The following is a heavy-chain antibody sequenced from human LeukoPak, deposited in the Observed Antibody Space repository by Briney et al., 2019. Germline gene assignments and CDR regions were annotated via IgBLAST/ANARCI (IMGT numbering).Heavy chain of an antibody. Sequence: SVKVSCKASGGTFSSHDISWVRRAPGQGLEWMGGITPMFGTANYAQKFQGRVTITAIESMSTAYMELSSLRSEDTAVYYCARGWLAESTVVTPYNYWGQGTLVTVSS. CDR1: GGTFSSHD. D-gene: IGHD4-23*01. J-gene: IGHJ4*02. CDR3: ARGWLAESTVVTPYNY. CDR2: ITPMFGTA. V-gene: IGHV1-69*13.